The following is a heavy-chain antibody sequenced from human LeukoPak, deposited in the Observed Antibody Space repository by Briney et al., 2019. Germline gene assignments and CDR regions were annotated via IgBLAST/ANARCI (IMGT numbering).Heavy chain of an antibody. V-gene: IGHV1-2*02. CDR1: GYTFTGYY. J-gene: IGHJ4*02. CDR2: INPNSGGT. Sequence: ASVKVSCKASGYTFTGYYMHWVRQAPGQGLEWMGWINPNSGGTNYAQKFQGRVTMTRDTSISTAYMELSRLRSDDTAVYYCARGGFRLGELSLCFDYWGQGTLVTVSS. CDR3: ARGGFRLGELSLCFDY. D-gene: IGHD3-16*02.